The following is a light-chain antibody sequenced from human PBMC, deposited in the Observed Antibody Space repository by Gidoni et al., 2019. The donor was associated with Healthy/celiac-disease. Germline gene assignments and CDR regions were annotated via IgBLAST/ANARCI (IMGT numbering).Light chain of an antibody. Sequence: HSVLTQPPSPSGTPGHRVTISCSGSSSNIGSNTVHWYQQLPGTAPKLLIYSNNPRPSGVPDRFSGSKSGTSASLAISGLQCEDEADYYCAAWDDSLNGVVFGGGTKLTGL. V-gene: IGLV1-44*01. CDR2: SNN. CDR1: SSNIGSNT. CDR3: AAWDDSLNGVV. J-gene: IGLJ2*01.